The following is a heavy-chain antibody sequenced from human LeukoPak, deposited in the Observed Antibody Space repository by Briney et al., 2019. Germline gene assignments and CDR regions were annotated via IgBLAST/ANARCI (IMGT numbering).Heavy chain of an antibody. CDR3: VRDPRVVPVDSGDFVEDNAFDI. CDR1: GASISNFY. D-gene: IGHD4-17*01. CDR2: VYSSGST. Sequence: SETLSLTCTVSGASISNFYWNWVRQPAGKGLEWISHVYSSGSTNYNPSLKSRVTMSVDTSKNQFSLKLRSVAAADTAVYYCVRDPRVVPVDSGDFVEDNAFDIWGQGTLVTVSS. J-gene: IGHJ3*02. V-gene: IGHV4-4*07.